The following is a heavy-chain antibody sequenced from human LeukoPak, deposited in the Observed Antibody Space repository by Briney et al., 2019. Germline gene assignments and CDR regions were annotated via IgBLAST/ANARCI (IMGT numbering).Heavy chain of an antibody. CDR1: GFTFNKYT. D-gene: IGHD5-18*01. CDR3: VLLKRGYSYGYADY. CDR2: ISTSSSYI. J-gene: IGHJ4*02. V-gene: IGHV3-21*01. Sequence: PGGSLRLSCAASGFTFNKYTMNWVRQAPGKGLEWVSSISTSSSYIYYADSVKGRFTISRDNAKNSLYLQMNSLRAEDTAVYYCVLLKRGYSYGYADYWGQGTLVTVSS.